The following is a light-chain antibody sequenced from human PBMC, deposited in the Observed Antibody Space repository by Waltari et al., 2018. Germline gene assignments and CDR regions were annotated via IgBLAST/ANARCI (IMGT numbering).Light chain of an antibody. J-gene: IGLJ2*01. CDR1: SSDIGPYSS. CDR3: SSYAGSNNLGI. Sequence: QSALTQPPSASGSPGPSVTISCTGASSDIGPYSSVSWYQHYPGKAPKLILYDVDKRPSGVPDRFSGSKSGDTASLTVSGLQTEDEADYYCSSYAGSNNLGIFGGGTKLTVL. CDR2: DVD. V-gene: IGLV2-8*01.